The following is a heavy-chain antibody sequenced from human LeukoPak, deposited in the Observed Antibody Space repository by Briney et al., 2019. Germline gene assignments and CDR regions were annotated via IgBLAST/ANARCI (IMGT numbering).Heavy chain of an antibody. D-gene: IGHD3-16*01. J-gene: IGHJ3*02. V-gene: IGHV4-4*07. CDR1: GGSISSYY. CDR3: ARDWSAFNDAFDI. Sequence: SETLSLTCTVSGGSISSYYWSWIRQPAGKGLEWIGRIYTSGSTNYNPSLKSRVTMSVDTSKNQFSLKLSSVDAADTGVYYCARDWSAFNDAFDIWGQGTMVTVSS. CDR2: IYTSGST.